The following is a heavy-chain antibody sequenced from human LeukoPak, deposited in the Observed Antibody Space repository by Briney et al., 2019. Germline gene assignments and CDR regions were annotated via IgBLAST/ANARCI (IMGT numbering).Heavy chain of an antibody. J-gene: IGHJ6*02. D-gene: IGHD1-26*01. CDR3: ARVGSTGDLDV. CDR1: GDSVSSNRAA. V-gene: IGHV6-1*01. CDR2: TYYRSKWYY. Sequence: SQTLSLTCGISGDSVSSNRAAWNWIRPSPSRGLEWLGRTYYRSKWYYDYAVSVKSRITFNPDTSKNQFSLQLSSVTPEDTAVYYCARVGSTGDLDVWGQGTTVTVSS.